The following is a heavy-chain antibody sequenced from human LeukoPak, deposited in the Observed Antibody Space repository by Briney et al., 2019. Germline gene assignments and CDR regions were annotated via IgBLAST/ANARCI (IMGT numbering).Heavy chain of an antibody. CDR2: FSGGDGST. D-gene: IGHD3-22*01. CDR1: GFTFSSYA. V-gene: IGHV3-23*01. Sequence: GSLRLSCAASGFTFSSYAMSWVRQAPGKGLEWVSGFSGGDGSTSYADSVKGRFTISRDNSKNTLYLQMNSLRAEDTAVYYCAKDQATMIVVVTHFDYWGQGTLVTVSS. CDR3: AKDQATMIVVVTHFDY. J-gene: IGHJ4*02.